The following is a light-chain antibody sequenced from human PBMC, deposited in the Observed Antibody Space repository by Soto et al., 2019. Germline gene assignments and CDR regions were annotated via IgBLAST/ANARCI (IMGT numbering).Light chain of an antibody. CDR1: SSDVGGYNY. Sequence: QSALTQPASLSGSPGQSITISCTGTSSDVGGYNYVAWYQQHPGKAPKVMIYDVSNRPSGVSNRFSGSKSGNTASLTISGLQAEDEADYYCSSYRSSSTLYVFGTGIKLTVL. J-gene: IGLJ1*01. CDR2: DVS. V-gene: IGLV2-14*01. CDR3: SSYRSSSTLYV.